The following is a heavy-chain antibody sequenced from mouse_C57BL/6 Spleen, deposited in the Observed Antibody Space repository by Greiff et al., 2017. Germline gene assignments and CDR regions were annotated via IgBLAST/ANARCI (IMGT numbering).Heavy chain of an antibody. CDR2: IDPSDSET. CDR1: GYTFTSYW. Sequence: QVQLQQPGAELVRPGSSVKLSCKASGYTFTSYWMHWVKQRPIQGLEWIGNIDPSDSETHYNQKFKDKATLTVDKSSSTAYMQRSSLTSEDSAVYYCACTAQATSLDYWGQGTTLTVSS. CDR3: ACTAQATSLDY. J-gene: IGHJ2*01. V-gene: IGHV1-52*01. D-gene: IGHD3-2*02.